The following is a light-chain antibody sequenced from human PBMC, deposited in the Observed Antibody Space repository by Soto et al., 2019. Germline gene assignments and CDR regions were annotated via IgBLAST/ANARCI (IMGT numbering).Light chain of an antibody. J-gene: IGLJ1*01. Sequence: QSVLTQPASVSWSPGQSITISCTGTSSDVGGYNYASWYQQHPGKAPKLMIYDVSNRPSGVSNRFSGSKSGNTASLTISGLQAEDEADYYCSSYTSSSTRVFGTGTKVTVL. CDR1: SSDVGGYNY. V-gene: IGLV2-14*01. CDR2: DVS. CDR3: SSYTSSSTRV.